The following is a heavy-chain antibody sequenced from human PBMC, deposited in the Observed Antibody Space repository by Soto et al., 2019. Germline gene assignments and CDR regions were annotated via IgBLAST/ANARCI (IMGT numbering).Heavy chain of an antibody. CDR3: AKGGGYCSSTSCPFDY. D-gene: IGHD2-2*01. Sequence: GGSLRLSCAASGFTFDDYTMHWVRQAPGKGLEWVSLISWDGGSTYYADSVKGRFTISRDNSKNSLYLQMNSLRTEDTALYYCAKGGGYCSSTSCPFDYWGQGTLVTVSS. CDR2: ISWDGGST. V-gene: IGHV3-43*01. J-gene: IGHJ4*02. CDR1: GFTFDDYT.